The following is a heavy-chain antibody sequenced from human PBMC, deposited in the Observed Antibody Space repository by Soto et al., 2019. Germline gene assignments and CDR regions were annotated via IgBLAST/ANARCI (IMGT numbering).Heavy chain of an antibody. D-gene: IGHD1-20*01. CDR2: TYYSGST. Sequence: QLQLQESGPGLVKPSETLSLTCTVSGGSISSSSYYWGWIRQPPGKGLEWIGSTYYSGSTYYNPSLKSRVTISVDTSKNQFSLKLSSVTAADTAVYYCARPRPVAITGTSGWFDPWGQGTLVTVSS. CDR3: ARPRPVAITGTSGWFDP. V-gene: IGHV4-39*01. J-gene: IGHJ5*02. CDR1: GGSISSSSYY.